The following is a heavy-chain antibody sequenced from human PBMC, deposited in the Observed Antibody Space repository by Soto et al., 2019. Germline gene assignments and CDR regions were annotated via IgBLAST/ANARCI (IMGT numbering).Heavy chain of an antibody. CDR1: VFTFSSYG. V-gene: IGHV3-33*03. Sequence: PGGSLRLSCAASVFTFSSYGMHWVRQAPGKGLEWVAVIWYDGSNKYYADSVKGRFTISRDNSKNSLYLQMNSLRTEDTALYYCAKDIDVVVAAMVWYGMDVWGQGTTVTVSS. D-gene: IGHD2-15*01. CDR3: AKDIDVVVAAMVWYGMDV. J-gene: IGHJ6*02. CDR2: IWYDGSNK.